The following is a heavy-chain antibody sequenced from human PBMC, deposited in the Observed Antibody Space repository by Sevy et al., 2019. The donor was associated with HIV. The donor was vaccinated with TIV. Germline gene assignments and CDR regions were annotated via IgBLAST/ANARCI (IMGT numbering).Heavy chain of an antibody. D-gene: IGHD1-1*01. Sequence: GGSLRLSCAASGFTFDDYAMHWVRQAPGKGLEWVSGIGWNSGSIGYADSVKGRFTISRDNVKTYLYLQINSMRAEDTALYYCAKDKTLNWKCGGSAFYIWGQGTMVTVSS. CDR1: GFTFDDYA. V-gene: IGHV3-9*01. J-gene: IGHJ3*02. CDR3: AKDKTLNWKCGGSAFYI. CDR2: IGWNSGSI.